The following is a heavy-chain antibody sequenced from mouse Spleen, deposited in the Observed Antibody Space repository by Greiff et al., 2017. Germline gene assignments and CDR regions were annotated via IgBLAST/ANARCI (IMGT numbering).Heavy chain of an antibody. V-gene: IGHV5-12*02. CDR3: ARPENWDGGYFDV. CDR2: ISNGGGST. Sequence: DVTMVESGGGLVQPGGSLKLSCATSGFTFSDYYMYWVRQTPEKRLEWVAYISNGGGSTYYPDTVKGRFTISRDNAKNTLYLQMSRLKSEDTAMYYCARPENWDGGYFDVWGAGTTVTVSS. CDR1: GFTFSDYY. D-gene: IGHD4-1*01. J-gene: IGHJ1*01.